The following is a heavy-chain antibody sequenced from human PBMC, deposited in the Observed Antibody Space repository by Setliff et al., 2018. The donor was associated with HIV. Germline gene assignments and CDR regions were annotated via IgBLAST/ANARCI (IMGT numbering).Heavy chain of an antibody. D-gene: IGHD1-26*01. CDR1: GFAFSDYA. CDR3: ARDSGAGGTFDY. V-gene: IGHV3-48*01. CDR2: IHRATTTV. J-gene: IGHJ4*02. Sequence: LRLSCVASGFAFSDYAMSWVRQAPGRGLEWISYIHRATTTVYYADSVKGRFTISRDNGKNSLYLQMNSLRTEDTAVYYCARDSGAGGTFDYWGQGALVTVSS.